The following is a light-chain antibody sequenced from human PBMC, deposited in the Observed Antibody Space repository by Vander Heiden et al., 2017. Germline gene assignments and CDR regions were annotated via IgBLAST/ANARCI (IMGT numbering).Light chain of an antibody. V-gene: IGLV3-19*01. CDR1: SLRSYY. CDR3: NSRDSSGNPWV. J-gene: IGLJ3*02. CDR2: GKN. Sequence: SSELTQDPAVSVALGQAVRITCQGDSLRSYYASWYQQKPGQAPVLVIYGKNNRPSGIPDRFSGSSSGTTASLTITGAQAEDEADYYCNSRDSSGNPWVFGGGTKLTVL.